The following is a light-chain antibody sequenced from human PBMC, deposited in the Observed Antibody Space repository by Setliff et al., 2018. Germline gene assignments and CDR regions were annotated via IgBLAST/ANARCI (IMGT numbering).Light chain of an antibody. Sequence: QSALTPPASVSGSPGQSIAISCTGTSSDVGAYDYVSWYQQHPDRAPKLMIYDVSNRPSGVSNRFSGSKSGNTASLTISGLQAEDEADYYCYSYTASTSYVFGTGTKVTVL. J-gene: IGLJ1*01. CDR2: DVS. V-gene: IGLV2-14*01. CDR1: SSDVGAYDY. CDR3: YSYTASTSYV.